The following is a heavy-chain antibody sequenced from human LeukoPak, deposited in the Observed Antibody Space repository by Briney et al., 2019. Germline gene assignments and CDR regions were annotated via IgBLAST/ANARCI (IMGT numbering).Heavy chain of an antibody. J-gene: IGHJ4*02. Sequence: PSETLSLTCTVSGGSISSGDYFWRWIRQPPGKGLECNGYIYYSGSTYYNPSLKSRVTISVDTSKNQYSQKLSSVTAADTAVYYCARVQGGGYYPGYFDYWGQGTLVTVSS. D-gene: IGHD3-3*01. CDR2: IYYSGST. CDR3: ARVQGGGYYPGYFDY. CDR1: GGSISSGDYF. V-gene: IGHV4-30-4*01.